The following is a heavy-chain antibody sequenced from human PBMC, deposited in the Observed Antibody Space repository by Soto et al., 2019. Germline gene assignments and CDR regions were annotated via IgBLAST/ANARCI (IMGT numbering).Heavy chain of an antibody. CDR2: IYPDDSDT. D-gene: IGHD1-26*01. J-gene: IGHJ3*02. Sequence: EVQLVQSGAEVKKPGESLKISCKGSVYSFTKYWIGWVRQMPGKALEWMGIIYPDDSDTSYSPAFQGQVAISVDKSISTAYLQWISLKVSDTAMYYCARPWAVGATDAFDIWGQGTMVSVST. CDR3: ARPWAVGATDAFDI. CDR1: VYSFTKYW. V-gene: IGHV5-51*01.